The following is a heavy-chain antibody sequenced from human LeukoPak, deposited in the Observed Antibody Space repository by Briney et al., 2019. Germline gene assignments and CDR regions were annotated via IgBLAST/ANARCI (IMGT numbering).Heavy chain of an antibody. Sequence: SETLSLTCTVSGDSISSYYWSWIRQPAGKGLEWIGRIYASGTTNYNPSLKSRVTMSVDTSKNEFSLNLISVTAADTAVLYCARQGMGDHRVFDYWGQGTLVTVSS. J-gene: IGHJ4*02. V-gene: IGHV4-4*07. CDR2: IYASGTT. D-gene: IGHD2-21*02. CDR3: ARQGMGDHRVFDY. CDR1: GDSISSYY.